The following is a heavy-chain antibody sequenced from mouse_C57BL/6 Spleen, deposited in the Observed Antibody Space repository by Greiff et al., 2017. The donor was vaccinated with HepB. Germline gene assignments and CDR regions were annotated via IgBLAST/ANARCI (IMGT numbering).Heavy chain of an antibody. CDR2: IHPNSGST. Sequence: QVQLQQPGAELVKPGASVKLSCKASGYTFTSYWMHWVKQRPGQGLEWIGMIHPNSGSTNYNEKFKSKATLPVDKSSSPAYMQLSSLTSEDSEVCYCARSSSGYVDAMDYWGQGTSVTVSS. J-gene: IGHJ4*01. D-gene: IGHD3-2*02. V-gene: IGHV1-64*01. CDR3: ARSSSGYVDAMDY. CDR1: GYTFTSYW.